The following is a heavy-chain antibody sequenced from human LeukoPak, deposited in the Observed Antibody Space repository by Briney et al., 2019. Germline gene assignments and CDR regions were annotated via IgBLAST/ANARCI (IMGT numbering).Heavy chain of an antibody. Sequence: GGSLRLSCAASGFTVSSNDMSWVRQAPGKGLEWVSVIYSGGSTYYAGSVKGRFTISRDNSKNTLYLQMNSLRAEDTAVYYCARDHSYYYYYGMDVWGQGTTVTVSS. CDR3: ARDHSYYYYYGMDV. CDR2: IYSGGST. V-gene: IGHV3-66*01. J-gene: IGHJ6*02. CDR1: GFTVSSND.